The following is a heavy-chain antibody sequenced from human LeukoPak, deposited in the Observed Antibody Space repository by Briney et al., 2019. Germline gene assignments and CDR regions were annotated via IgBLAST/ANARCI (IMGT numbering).Heavy chain of an antibody. CDR2: IYYSGST. CDR3: ARCITTGYSSGWYVRIFDY. CDR1: GGSISSYY. Sequence: PSGTLSLTCAVSGGSISSYYWSWIRQPPGKGLEWIGYIYYSGSTNYNPSLKSRVTISVDTSKNQFSLKLSSVTAADTAVYYCARCITTGYSSGWYVRIFDYWGQGTLVTVSS. D-gene: IGHD6-19*01. J-gene: IGHJ4*02. V-gene: IGHV4-59*01.